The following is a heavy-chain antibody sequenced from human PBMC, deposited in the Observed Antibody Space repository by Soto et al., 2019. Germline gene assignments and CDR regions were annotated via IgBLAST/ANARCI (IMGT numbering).Heavy chain of an antibody. CDR2: INPSGGST. D-gene: IGHD2-15*01. J-gene: IGHJ4*02. V-gene: IGHV1-46*03. Sequence: ASVKVSCKASGYTFTSYYMHWVRQAPGQGLEWMGIINPSGGSTSYAQKFQGRVTMTRDTSKSTVYKELSSLRSEDTAVYYCASGLGYCSGGSCYGLDYWGQGTLVTVSS. CDR1: GYTFTSYY. CDR3: ASGLGYCSGGSCYGLDY.